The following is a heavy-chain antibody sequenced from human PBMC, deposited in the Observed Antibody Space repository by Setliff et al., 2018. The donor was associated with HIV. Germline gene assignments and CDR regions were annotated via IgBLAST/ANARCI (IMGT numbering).Heavy chain of an antibody. V-gene: IGHV4-38-2*02. Sequence: SETLSLTCSVSGYSINTAYYWGWIRQSPGKGLEWIGGFHHSGSTHYNPSLKSRVTISVDTSKNQFSLKLSSVTAADTAVYYCARDRLTYYFDYWGQGILVTVSS. J-gene: IGHJ4*02. D-gene: IGHD3-22*01. CDR2: FHHSGST. CDR3: ARDRLTYYFDY. CDR1: GYSINTAYY.